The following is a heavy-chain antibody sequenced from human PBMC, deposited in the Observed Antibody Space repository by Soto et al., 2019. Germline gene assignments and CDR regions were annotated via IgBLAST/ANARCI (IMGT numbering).Heavy chain of an antibody. CDR1: GYTFTGCY. D-gene: IGHD2-2*01. Sequence: ASVKVSCKASGYTFTGCYVHWVREAPGQGLEWMGWINPETGGTSYAQKFQGRVTLSRDTSINTAYLELSRLRFDDAAVYFCARERYQVISDGMDVWGQGTTVTVSS. CDR3: ARERYQVISDGMDV. V-gene: IGHV1-2*02. CDR2: INPETGGT. J-gene: IGHJ6*02.